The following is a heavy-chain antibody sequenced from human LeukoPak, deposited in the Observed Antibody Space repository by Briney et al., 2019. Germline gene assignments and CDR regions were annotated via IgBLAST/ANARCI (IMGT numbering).Heavy chain of an antibody. CDR1: GGTFTSYY. D-gene: IGHD6-13*01. CDR2: INPSGGST. CDR3: ARTPKVAAGSLVLAY. Sequence: ASVKVSCKASGGTFTSYYMHWVRQAPGQGLEWMGIINPSGGSTSYAQKFQGRVTMTRDTSTSTVYMELSSLRSEDTAVYYCARTPKVAAGSLVLAYWGQGTLVTVSS. J-gene: IGHJ4*02. V-gene: IGHV1-46*01.